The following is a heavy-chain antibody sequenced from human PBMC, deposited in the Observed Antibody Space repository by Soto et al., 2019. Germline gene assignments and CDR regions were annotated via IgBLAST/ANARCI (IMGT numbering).Heavy chain of an antibody. CDR2: TYHSGST. CDR3: VKPYTSGWNYVQH. Sequence: QLQLQESGPRLVKPSETLSLTCGVSGDSIRGSTSYWGWIRQPPGQGLQWIGSTYHSGSTYYNSSLKSRVTISVDTSKNQFSLKLRSVTAADTAVYYCVKPYTSGWNYVQHWGRGTLVTVSS. V-gene: IGHV4-39*01. D-gene: IGHD6-19*01. J-gene: IGHJ1*01. CDR1: GDSIRGSTSY.